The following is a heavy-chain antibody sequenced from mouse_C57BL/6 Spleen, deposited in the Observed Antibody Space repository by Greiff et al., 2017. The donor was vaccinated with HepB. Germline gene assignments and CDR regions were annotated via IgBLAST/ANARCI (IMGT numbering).Heavy chain of an antibody. V-gene: IGHV1-59*01. Sequence: QVQLQQPGAELVRPGTSVKLSCKASGYTFTSYWMHWVKQRPGQGLEWIGVIDPSDSYTNYNQKLKGKATLTVDTSSSTAYMQLSSLTSEDSAVYYCARSDYWGQGTTLTVSS. J-gene: IGHJ2*01. CDR2: IDPSDSYT. CDR1: GYTFTSYW. CDR3: ARSDY.